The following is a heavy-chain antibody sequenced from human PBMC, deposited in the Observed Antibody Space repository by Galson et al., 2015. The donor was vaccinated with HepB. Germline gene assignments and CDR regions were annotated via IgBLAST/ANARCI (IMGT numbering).Heavy chain of an antibody. CDR2: IGSKSNNYAT. V-gene: IGHV3-73*01. D-gene: IGHD6-13*01. J-gene: IGHJ4*02. CDR3: TRMGDLSGYSSR. CDR1: GFTFSGSA. Sequence: SLRLSCAGSGFTFSGSAIHWVRQASGRGLEWIGRIGSKSNNYATTYVASVRGRFTISRDDSKNTAFLQLNSLKTDDTAVYYCTRMGDLSGYSSRWGQGTLVTVSS.